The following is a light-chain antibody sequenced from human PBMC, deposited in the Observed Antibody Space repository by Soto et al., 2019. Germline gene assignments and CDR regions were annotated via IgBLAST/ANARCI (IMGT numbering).Light chain of an antibody. CDR2: GAS. J-gene: IGKJ1*01. Sequence: EIGLTQSPVTLSLSTGERATLSCGASQSVSSNYLAWYQQRPGQAPRLLIYGASSRATGIPDRFSGSGSGTDFTLTISRLEPEDFAVYYCQQSGSSPRTFGQGTKVDIK. CDR1: QSVSSNY. CDR3: QQSGSSPRT. V-gene: IGKV3-20*01.